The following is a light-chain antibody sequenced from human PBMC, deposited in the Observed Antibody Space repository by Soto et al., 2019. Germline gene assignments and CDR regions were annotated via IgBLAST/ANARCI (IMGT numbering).Light chain of an antibody. Sequence: DIVMTQTPLSSPVILGQPASISFRSSQRLVHSDGNTYLSCLQQRPGQPARLLIYKVSKRFSGVPDRFSGSVAGTDFTLKRRRVEAEDVGVYDCTQVTQFLTFGGGTKVDIK. V-gene: IGKV2-24*01. CDR1: QRLVHSDGNTY. CDR3: TQVTQFLT. CDR2: KVS. J-gene: IGKJ4*01.